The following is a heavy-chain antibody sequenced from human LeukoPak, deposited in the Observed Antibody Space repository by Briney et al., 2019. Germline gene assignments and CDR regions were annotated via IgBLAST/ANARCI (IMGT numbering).Heavy chain of an antibody. CDR3: VQGTRRGAITMVRGVIGKSYYFDS. CDR2: ISGSGGST. Sequence: GGSLRLSCAASGFTFSSYAMSWVRQAPGKGLEWVSAISGSGGSTYYADSVKGRFTISRDNSKNTLYLQMNSLRAEDTAVYYCVQGTRRGAITMVRGVIGKSYYFDSWGQGTLVTVSS. D-gene: IGHD3-10*01. J-gene: IGHJ4*02. V-gene: IGHV3-23*01. CDR1: GFTFSSYA.